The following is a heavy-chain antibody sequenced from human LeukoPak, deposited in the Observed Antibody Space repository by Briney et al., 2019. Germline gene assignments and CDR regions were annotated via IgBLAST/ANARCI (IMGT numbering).Heavy chain of an antibody. CDR1: GGTFSSYA. V-gene: IGHV1-69*04. CDR3: ARAGGYSYGKGSFDY. D-gene: IGHD5-18*01. J-gene: IGHJ4*02. CDR2: IIPILGIA. Sequence: ASVKASCKASGGTFSSYAISWVRQAPGQGLEWMGRIIPILGIANYAQKFQGRVTITADKSTSTAYMELSSLRSEDTAVYYCARAGGYSYGKGSFDYWGQGTLVTVSS.